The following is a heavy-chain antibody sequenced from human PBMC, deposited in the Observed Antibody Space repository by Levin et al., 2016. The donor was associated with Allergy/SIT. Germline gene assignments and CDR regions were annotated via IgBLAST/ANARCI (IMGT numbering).Heavy chain of an antibody. J-gene: IGHJ4*02. CDR2: IYHSGST. D-gene: IGHD1-20*01. Sequence: LRLSCAVSGGSISSGGYSWSWIRQPPGKGLEWIGYIYHSGSTYYNPSLKSRVTISVDRSKNQFSLKLSSVTAADTAVYYCARARYNWNDVLIDYWGQGTLVTVSS. V-gene: IGHV4-30-2*01. CDR3: ARARYNWNDVLIDY. CDR1: GGSISSGGYS.